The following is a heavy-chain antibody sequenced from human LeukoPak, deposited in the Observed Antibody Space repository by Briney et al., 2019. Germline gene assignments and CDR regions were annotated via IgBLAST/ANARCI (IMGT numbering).Heavy chain of an antibody. CDR3: ARLAWDSSWGPGDV. V-gene: IGHV4-59*08. Sequence: PSETLSLTCTVSGGSISSYYWSWIRQPPGKGLEWIGYIYYSGSTNYNPSLKSRVTISVDTFKNQFSLKLSSVTAADTAVYYCARLAWDSSWGPGDVWGKGTTVTVSS. J-gene: IGHJ6*04. CDR1: GGSISSYY. CDR2: IYYSGST. D-gene: IGHD6-13*01.